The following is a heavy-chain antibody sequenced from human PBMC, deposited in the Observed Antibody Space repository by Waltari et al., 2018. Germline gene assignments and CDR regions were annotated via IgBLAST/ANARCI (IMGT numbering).Heavy chain of an antibody. Sequence: QVQLQESGPGLVKPSATLSLTCTAPGRSIISYYWIWTRPPPGKGLEWIGYIYYSGSTNYNPSLKSRVTISVDTSKNQFSLKLSSVTAADTAVYYCARDSHGGRVDWFDPWGQGTLVTVSS. D-gene: IGHD2-15*01. CDR3: ARDSHGGRVDWFDP. CDR2: IYYSGST. CDR1: GRSIISYY. J-gene: IGHJ5*02. V-gene: IGHV4-59*01.